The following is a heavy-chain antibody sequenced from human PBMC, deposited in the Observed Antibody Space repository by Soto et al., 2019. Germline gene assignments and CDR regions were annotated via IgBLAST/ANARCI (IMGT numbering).Heavy chain of an antibody. Sequence: GGSLRLSCVVSGDSFDTYVINWVRQAPGKGLEWVSAVTGSGVTTWYAESIKGRFTISRDNSKNTVFLQMNSLTAEDTALYYCTKSQSGSYFAAFDIWGQGTMVTVSS. CDR3: TKSQSGSYFAAFDI. J-gene: IGHJ3*02. V-gene: IGHV3-23*01. CDR1: GDSFDTYV. CDR2: VTGSGVTT. D-gene: IGHD1-26*01.